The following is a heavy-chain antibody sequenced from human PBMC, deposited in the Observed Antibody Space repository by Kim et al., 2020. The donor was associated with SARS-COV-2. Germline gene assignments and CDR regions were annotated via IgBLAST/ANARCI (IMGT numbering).Heavy chain of an antibody. J-gene: IGHJ4*02. D-gene: IGHD1-26*01. CDR1: GFTFSSYA. CDR3: APSRQNGGSYPIDY. CDR2: ISGSGGST. Sequence: GGSLRLSCAASGFTFSSYAMSWVRQAPGKGLEWVSAISGSGGSTYYADSVKGRFTISRDNSKNTLYLQMNSLRAEDTAVYYCAPSRQNGGSYPIDYWGQGTLVTVSS. V-gene: IGHV3-23*01.